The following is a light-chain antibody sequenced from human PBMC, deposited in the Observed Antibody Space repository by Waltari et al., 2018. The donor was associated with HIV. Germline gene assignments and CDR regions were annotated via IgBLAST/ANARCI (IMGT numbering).Light chain of an antibody. CDR3: KQYFSVPYN. CDR1: QSLLNNSIKRDY. V-gene: IGKV4-1*01. CDR2: WAS. J-gene: IGKJ2*01. Sequence: VVIQSPESLAVSAGERATLPCTSNQSLLNNSIKRDYLAWFQHKAGQRPSWLIYWASTRGSGVPDRFSGRRSGTDFTLTINSLQAEDVAVYYCKQYFSVPYNFGQGTKREIK.